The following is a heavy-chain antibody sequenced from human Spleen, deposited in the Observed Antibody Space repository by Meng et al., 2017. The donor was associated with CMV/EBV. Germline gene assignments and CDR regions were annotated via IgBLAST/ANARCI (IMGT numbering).Heavy chain of an antibody. CDR1: GFTFSSYW. J-gene: IGHJ4*02. D-gene: IGHD6-13*01. CDR2: IKQDGSEK. V-gene: IGHV3-7*01. CDR3: ARDGRIAALDY. Sequence: GESLKISCVTSGFTFSSYWMSWVRQAPGKGLEWVANIKQDGSEKYYVDSVKGRFTISRDNAKNSLYLQMNSLRAEDTAVYYCARDGRIAALDYWGQGTLVTVSS.